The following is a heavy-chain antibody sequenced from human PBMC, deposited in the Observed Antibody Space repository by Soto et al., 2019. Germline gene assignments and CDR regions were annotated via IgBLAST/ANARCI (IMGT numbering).Heavy chain of an antibody. CDR2: IRSKAFGGTA. CDR3: TRDGRGSKWNFASQAFDL. CDR1: GFTFGDYG. Sequence: PGGSLRLSCTGSGFTFGDYGMNWVRQAPGKGLEWVGFIRSKAFGGTAEYCASVKDRFIISRDDSESIAYLQMNSLKSDDTAVYYCTRDGRGSKWNFASQAFDLWGQGTLVTVSS. V-gene: IGHV3-49*04. D-gene: IGHD1-7*01. J-gene: IGHJ5*02.